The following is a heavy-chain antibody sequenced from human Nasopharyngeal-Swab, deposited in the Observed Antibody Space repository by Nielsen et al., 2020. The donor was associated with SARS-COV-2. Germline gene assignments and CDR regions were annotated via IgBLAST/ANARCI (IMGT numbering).Heavy chain of an antibody. CDR1: GFTFSSYS. J-gene: IGHJ6*03. Sequence: GESLKISCAASGFTFSSYSMNWVRQAPGKGLEWVSYISSSSSTIYYADSVKGRFTISRDNAKNSLYLQMNSLRAEDTAVYYCARVGTYCSSTSCFALGGNRYMDVCGKGTTVTVSS. CDR2: ISSSSSTI. D-gene: IGHD2-2*01. CDR3: ARVGTYCSSTSCFALGGNRYMDV. V-gene: IGHV3-48*01.